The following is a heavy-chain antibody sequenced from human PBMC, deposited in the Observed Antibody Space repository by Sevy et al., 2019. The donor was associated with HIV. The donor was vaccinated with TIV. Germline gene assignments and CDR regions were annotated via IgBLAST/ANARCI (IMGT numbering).Heavy chain of an antibody. CDR1: GFTFSTYA. D-gene: IGHD3-10*01. CDR2: ITASGPST. Sequence: GGSLRLSCAASGFTFSTYAMSWVRQAPGKGLEWVSAITASGPSTSYADSVKVRLTISRYNSKNTLYLQMNSLRAEDTAVYYCAKAISYETRSGRFDYWGRGTLVTVSS. V-gene: IGHV3-23*01. J-gene: IGHJ4*02. CDR3: AKAISYETRSGRFDY.